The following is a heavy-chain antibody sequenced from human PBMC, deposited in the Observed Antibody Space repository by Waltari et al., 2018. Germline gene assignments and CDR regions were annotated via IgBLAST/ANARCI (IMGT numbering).Heavy chain of an antibody. CDR2: IIPIFGTA. CDR3: ARDRRTVTTINWFDP. V-gene: IGHV1-69*13. D-gene: IGHD4-17*01. Sequence: QVQLVQSGAEVKKPGASVKVSCKASGYTFTSYAMHWVRQAPGQRLEWMGGIIPIFGTANYAQKFQGRVTITADESTSTAYMELSSLRSEDTAVYYCARDRRTVTTINWFDPWGQGTLVTVSS. CDR1: GYTFTSYA. J-gene: IGHJ5*02.